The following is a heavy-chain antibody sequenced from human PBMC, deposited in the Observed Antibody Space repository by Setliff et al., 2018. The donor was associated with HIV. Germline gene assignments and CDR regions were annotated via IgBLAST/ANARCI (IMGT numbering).Heavy chain of an antibody. J-gene: IGHJ5*02. CDR3: ARVSRLHPFDP. Sequence: PSETLSLTCTVSGTSINSHYWSWIRQTPGKGLQWIGLIYYTGIPTYNPSLEGRITMSVDRSKNPFSLRLTSVTAADTAMYYCARVSRLHPFDPWGQGTLVTVSS. V-gene: IGHV4-59*11. CDR2: IYYTGIP. D-gene: IGHD2-15*01. CDR1: GTSINSHY.